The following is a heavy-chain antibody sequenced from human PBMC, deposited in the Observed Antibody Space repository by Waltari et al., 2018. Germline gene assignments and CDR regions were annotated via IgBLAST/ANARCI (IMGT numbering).Heavy chain of an antibody. D-gene: IGHD2-15*01. CDR1: GVTFSSYA. Sequence: QVQLVQSGAEVKKPGSSVKVSCKASGVTFSSYAISWVRQAPGQGLEWMGRIIPIVGTANYAQKCQGRVTITADKSTSTAYMELSSLRSEDTAVYYCASSLKRGSSVYWGQGTLVTVSS. V-gene: IGHV1-69*08. CDR2: IIPIVGTA. J-gene: IGHJ4*02. CDR3: ASSLKRGSSVY.